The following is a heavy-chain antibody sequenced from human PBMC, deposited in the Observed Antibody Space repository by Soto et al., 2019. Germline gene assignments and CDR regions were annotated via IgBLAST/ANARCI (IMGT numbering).Heavy chain of an antibody. CDR2: IIPIFGTA. V-gene: IGHV1-69*13. Sequence: ASVKVSCKASGGTFSSYAISWVRQAPGQGLEWMGGIIPIFGTANYTQKFQGRVTITADESTSTAYMELSSLRSEDTAVYYCATRPRITSQHSSSWYPIRGYSCIDVWGQGTTVTVSS. J-gene: IGHJ6*02. D-gene: IGHD6-13*01. CDR3: ATRPRITSQHSSSWYPIRGYSCIDV. CDR1: GGTFSSYA.